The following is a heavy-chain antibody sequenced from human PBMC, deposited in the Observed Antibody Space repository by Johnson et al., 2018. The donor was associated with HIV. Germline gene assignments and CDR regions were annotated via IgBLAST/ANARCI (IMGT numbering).Heavy chain of an antibody. Sequence: VQVVESGGGLVQPGGSLRLSCAASGFTVSSNYMSWVRQVPGKGLEWVSGINWNGVSTAYADSVKGRCPISRDNGKNSLYLQMNSLRGEDTALYYCARRDSGSWSFDIWGQGTMVTVSA. J-gene: IGHJ3*02. CDR2: INWNGVST. CDR1: GFTVSSNY. CDR3: ARRDSGSWSFDI. D-gene: IGHD1-26*01. V-gene: IGHV3-20*04.